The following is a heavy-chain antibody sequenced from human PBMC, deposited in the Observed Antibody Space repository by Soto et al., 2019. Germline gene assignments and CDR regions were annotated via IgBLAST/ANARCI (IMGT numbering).Heavy chain of an antibody. D-gene: IGHD2-2*01. CDR1: GFSLSTSGVG. CDR3: AHRRDCSSTSCYALFDY. CDR2: IYWDDDK. Sequence: GSGPTLVNPTQTLTLTCTFSGFSLSTSGVGVGWIRQPPGKALEWLALIYWDDDKRYSPSLKSRLTITKDTSKNQVVLTMTNMDPVDTATYYCAHRRDCSSTSCYALFDYWGQGTLVTVSS. J-gene: IGHJ4*02. V-gene: IGHV2-5*02.